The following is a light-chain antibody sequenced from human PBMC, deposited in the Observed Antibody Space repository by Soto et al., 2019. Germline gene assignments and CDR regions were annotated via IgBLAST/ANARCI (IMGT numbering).Light chain of an antibody. CDR1: RSNIGSNH. J-gene: IGLJ1*01. CDR3: SSYAGSSNV. Sequence: QSVLTQPPSVSATPGQRVTIACSGGRSNIGSNHVYWYQHLPGTAPKLVIFRNDQRPSGVPDRFSGSKSGTSASLAISGLRSDDEAEYYCSSYAGSSNVFGTGTKLTVL. CDR2: RND. V-gene: IGLV1-47*01.